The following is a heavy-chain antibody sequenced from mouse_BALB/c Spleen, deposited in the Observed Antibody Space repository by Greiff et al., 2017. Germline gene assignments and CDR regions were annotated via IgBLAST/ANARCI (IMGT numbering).Heavy chain of an antibody. V-gene: IGHV1S81*02. D-gene: IGHD2-12*01. J-gene: IGHJ2*01. CDR3: TRSYRYYFDY. CDR2: INPSNGGT. CDR1: GYTFTSYY. Sequence: QVQLQQSGAELVKPGASVKLSCKASGYTFTSYYMYWVKQRPGQGLEWIGEINPSNGGTNFNEKFKSKATLTVDKSSSTAYMQLSSLTSEDSAVYYCTRSYRYYFDYWGQGTTLKVSS.